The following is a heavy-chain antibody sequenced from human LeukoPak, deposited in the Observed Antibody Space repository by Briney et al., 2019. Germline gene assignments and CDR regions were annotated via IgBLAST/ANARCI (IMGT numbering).Heavy chain of an antibody. CDR1: GFTFDDYA. J-gene: IGHJ4*02. D-gene: IGHD6-19*01. CDR2: ISWNSGHI. CDR3: AKACLVGATFDY. V-gene: IGHV3-9*01. Sequence: GGSLRLSCAASGFTFDDYAMHWVRQAPGKGLEWVSGISWNSGHIGYADSVKGRFTISRDNAKNSLYLQMNSLRAGDTAVYYCAKACLVGATFDYWGQGTLVTVSS.